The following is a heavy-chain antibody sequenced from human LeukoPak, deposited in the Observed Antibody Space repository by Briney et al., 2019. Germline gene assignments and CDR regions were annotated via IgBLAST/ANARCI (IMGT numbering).Heavy chain of an antibody. V-gene: IGHV1-46*01. D-gene: IGHD3-22*01. CDR1: GYTFTSYY. CDR2: INPSGGST. J-gene: IGHJ3*02. Sequence: ASVKVSCKAAGYTFTSYYMHWVRQAPGQGLEWMGGINPSGGSTSYAQKLQGRATMTRDTSTSTAYMELSSLRSEDTAVYSCARDRAYYDTRADDAFDIWGQGTMVTVSS. CDR3: ARDRAYYDTRADDAFDI.